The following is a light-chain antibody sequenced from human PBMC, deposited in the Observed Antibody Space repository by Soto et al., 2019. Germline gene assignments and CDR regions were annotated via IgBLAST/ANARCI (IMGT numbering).Light chain of an antibody. J-gene: IGLJ1*01. CDR2: EVR. CDR3: SSYTSTSSLGV. Sequence: QSALTQPASVSGSPGQSITISCTGTSSDIGSYNYVAWYQQFPGKTPKLIIYEVRNRPSGVSFRFSGSKSGNTASLTISGLQAEDEADYYCSSYTSTSSLGVFGTGTKLTVL. V-gene: IGLV2-14*01. CDR1: SSDIGSYNY.